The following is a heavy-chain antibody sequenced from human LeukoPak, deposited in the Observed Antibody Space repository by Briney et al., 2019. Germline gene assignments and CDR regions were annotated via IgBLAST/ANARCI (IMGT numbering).Heavy chain of an antibody. Sequence: GGSLRLSCAASGFTVSDNYMNWVRQAPGKGLEWVSAISGSGGSTYYADSVKGRLTISRDNSKNTLYLQMNSLRAEDTAVYYCAKSTVLRFLEWLLLSDDAFDIWGQGTMVTVSS. V-gene: IGHV3-23*01. CDR3: AKSTVLRFLEWLLLSDDAFDI. CDR1: GFTVSDNY. CDR2: ISGSGGST. J-gene: IGHJ3*02. D-gene: IGHD3-3*01.